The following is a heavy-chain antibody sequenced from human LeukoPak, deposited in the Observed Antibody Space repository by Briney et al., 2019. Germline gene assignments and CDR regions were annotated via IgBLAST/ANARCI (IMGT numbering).Heavy chain of an antibody. CDR1: GLTFCDYS. Sequence: GGSLRLSCAASGLTFCDYSMNWVRQAPGKGLEWISGISWNSGSIGYADSVKGRFPISRDNAKNALYLQTNSLRAEHTALYYCAKGYRGVITPFDYWGQGTLVTVSS. V-gene: IGHV3-9*01. J-gene: IGHJ4*02. CDR3: AKGYRGVITPFDY. CDR2: ISWNSGSI. D-gene: IGHD3-10*01.